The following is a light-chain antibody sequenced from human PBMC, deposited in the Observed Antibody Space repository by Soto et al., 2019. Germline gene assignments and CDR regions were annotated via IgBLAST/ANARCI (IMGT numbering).Light chain of an antibody. V-gene: IGKV1-27*01. CDR2: AAS. CDR3: QQYNSAPQT. Sequence: DIQMSQSPSSLCASVGDRVTITRLASQSISNYLAWYQQKPGKVPKLLIYAASTLPSGVPSRFSGSESGTDFTLTISSLQPEDVATYYCQQYNSAPQTFGGGTKVDIK. J-gene: IGKJ4*01. CDR1: QSISNY.